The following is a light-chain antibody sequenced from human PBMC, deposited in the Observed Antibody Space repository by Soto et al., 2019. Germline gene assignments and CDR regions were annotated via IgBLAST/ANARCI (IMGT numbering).Light chain of an antibody. CDR1: QGINNY. CDR2: DVS. V-gene: IGKV1-33*01. Sequence: DIKMTQSPSSLTASVGDRVTITCQASQGINNYLNWYQQRPGKAPKLLIYDVSNLEIGVPSRFRGSRSGTDFTFTITSLQTEDIATYYCQQYDSLPYTFGQGTKLEIK. J-gene: IGKJ2*01. CDR3: QQYDSLPYT.